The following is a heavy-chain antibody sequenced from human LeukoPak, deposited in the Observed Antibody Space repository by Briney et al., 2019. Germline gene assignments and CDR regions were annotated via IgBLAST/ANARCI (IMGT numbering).Heavy chain of an antibody. J-gene: IGHJ6*02. CDR1: GGSISSGDYY. D-gene: IGHD1-26*01. Sequence: PSQTLSLTCTVSGGSISSGDYYWSWIRQPPGKGLEWIGYIYYSGSTYYNPSLKSRVTISVDTSKNQFSLKLSSVTAADTAVYYCARASGSYYPYYYYYGMDVWGQGTTVTVSS. CDR2: IYYSGST. CDR3: ARASGSYYPYYYYYGMDV. V-gene: IGHV4-30-4*01.